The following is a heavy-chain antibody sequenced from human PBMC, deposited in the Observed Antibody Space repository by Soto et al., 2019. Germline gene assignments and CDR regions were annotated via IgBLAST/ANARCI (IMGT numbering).Heavy chain of an antibody. Sequence: SETLSLTYTVSGGSISSSSYYWGWIRQPPGKGLEWIGSIYYSGSTYYNPSLKSRVTISVDTSKNQFSLKLSSVTAADTAVYYCARQVLPGVAARQNWFDPWGQGTLVTVSS. CDR1: GGSISSSSYY. D-gene: IGHD6-6*01. CDR2: IYYSGST. V-gene: IGHV4-39*01. J-gene: IGHJ5*02. CDR3: ARQVLPGVAARQNWFDP.